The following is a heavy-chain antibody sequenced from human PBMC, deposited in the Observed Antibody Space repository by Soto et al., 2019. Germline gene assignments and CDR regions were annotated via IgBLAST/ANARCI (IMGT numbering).Heavy chain of an antibody. V-gene: IGHV1-18*01. CDR2: ISAHNDNT. CDR1: GYSFTSYG. CDR3: ARGRYGDY. J-gene: IGHJ4*02. Sequence: QVHQVQSGAEVRKPGASVKVSWKGSGYSFTSYGIAWVRQAPGQGLEWMGWISAHNDNTNYAQKVQGRVTVTRDTSTSTSYMELRNLRSDDTAVYYCARGRYGDYWGQGALVTVSS. D-gene: IGHD1-1*01.